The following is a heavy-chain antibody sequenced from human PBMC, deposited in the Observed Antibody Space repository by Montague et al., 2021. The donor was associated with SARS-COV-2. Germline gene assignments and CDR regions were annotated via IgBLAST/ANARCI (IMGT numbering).Heavy chain of an antibody. CDR1: GGSISSYY. D-gene: IGHD3-3*01. J-gene: IGHJ6*03. V-gene: IGHV4-59*01. CDR2: IYYSGST. Sequence: SETLSLTCTVSGGSISSYYWSWIRQPPGKGLEWIGYIYYSGSTNYSPSLKSRVTISVDTSKNQFSLKLSSVTAADTAVYYCVRGPDHYDFWSGYYYYYMDVWGKGTTVTVSS. CDR3: VRGPDHYDFWSGYYYYYMDV.